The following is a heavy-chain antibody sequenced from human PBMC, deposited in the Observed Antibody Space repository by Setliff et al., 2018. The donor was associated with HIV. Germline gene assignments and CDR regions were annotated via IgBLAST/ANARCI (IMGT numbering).Heavy chain of an antibody. CDR3: ARDGVQYSSGWNGYYCDY. CDR2: IYNSGNT. D-gene: IGHD6-19*01. Sequence: PSETLSLTCTVSGGSISSHYWSWIRQPAGKGLEWIGRIYNSGNTNYIPSLKSRVNMSVDASKNQFSLNLKSVTAADTAVYYCARDGVQYSSGWNGYYCDYWGQGTLVTVSS. CDR1: GGSISSHY. J-gene: IGHJ4*02. V-gene: IGHV4-4*07.